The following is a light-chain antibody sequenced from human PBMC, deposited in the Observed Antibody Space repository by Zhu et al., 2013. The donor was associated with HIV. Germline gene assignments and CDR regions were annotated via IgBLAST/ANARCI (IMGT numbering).Light chain of an antibody. CDR1: QSVGSN. CDR2: GAS. Sequence: EIVMTQSPATLSVSPGERATLSCRASQSVGSNLAWYQHKPGQTPRLLIYGASTRAAGIPARFSGSGSGTEFTLTISSLQSEDFAVYYCQHYNSWPTWTFGQGTKVEIK. J-gene: IGKJ1*01. V-gene: IGKV3-15*01. CDR3: QHYNSWPTWT.